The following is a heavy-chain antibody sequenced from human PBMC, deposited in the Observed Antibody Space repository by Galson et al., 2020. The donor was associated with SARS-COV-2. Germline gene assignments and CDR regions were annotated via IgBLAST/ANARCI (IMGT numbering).Heavy chain of an antibody. Sequence: GESLKISCAASGFSFSSYWMTWVLQAPGKGLEWVAYIKQDSSEKYYVDSVKGRFTISRDNAKNSLYLQMNNLRADDTAVYYCARDGGTGGYYSLDYWGQGTLVTVSS. J-gene: IGHJ4*02. CDR3: ARDGGTGGYYSLDY. CDR1: GFSFSSYW. V-gene: IGHV3-7*03. D-gene: IGHD2-8*02. CDR2: IKQDSSEK.